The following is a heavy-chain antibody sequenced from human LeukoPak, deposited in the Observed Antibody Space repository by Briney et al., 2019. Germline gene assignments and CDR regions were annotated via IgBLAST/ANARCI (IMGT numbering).Heavy chain of an antibody. D-gene: IGHD3-22*01. CDR1: GFTFSTYD. CDR2: IGGSDGRT. J-gene: IGHJ6*03. CDR3: AKDSSSYDWGYMDV. Sequence: GGSLRLSCAASGFTFSTYDMSWLRQAPGKGLEWVSLIGGSDGRTRYADSVKGRFTISRDNSKNTLYLEMNSLRAEDTAVYYCAKDSSSYDWGYMDVWGKGTTVTISS. V-gene: IGHV3-23*01.